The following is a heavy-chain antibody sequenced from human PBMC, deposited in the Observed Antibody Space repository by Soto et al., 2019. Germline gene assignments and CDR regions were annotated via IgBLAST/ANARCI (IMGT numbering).Heavy chain of an antibody. CDR3: ARGGYSSTWSNRLDRYGLDV. CDR2: IVPLFRTT. Sequence: QVQLVQSGAEAKKPGSSVKVSCKTSGGTFSSYAISWVRHAPGQGLAWMGGIVPLFRTTNYAQKLQGRVTITADRSTYTVYMELSGLRSGDTAVYYGARGGYSSTWSNRLDRYGLDVWGQGTTVTVSS. D-gene: IGHD6-13*01. CDR1: GGTFSSYA. J-gene: IGHJ6*02. V-gene: IGHV1-69*06.